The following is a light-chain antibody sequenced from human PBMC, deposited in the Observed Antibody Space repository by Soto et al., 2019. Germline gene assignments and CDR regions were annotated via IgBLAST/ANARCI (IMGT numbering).Light chain of an antibody. Sequence: QSALTQPASVSGSPGRSVTISCTGTSSDIGGFNYVSWYQHLPGRAPKLNIYDVTNRPSGISYRFSASKSGGTASLTISGLQAEDEAYYYCSSYSRSTTHVVFGGGTKLTVL. V-gene: IGLV2-14*03. CDR2: DVT. CDR3: SSYSRSTTHVV. CDR1: SSDIGGFNY. J-gene: IGLJ2*01.